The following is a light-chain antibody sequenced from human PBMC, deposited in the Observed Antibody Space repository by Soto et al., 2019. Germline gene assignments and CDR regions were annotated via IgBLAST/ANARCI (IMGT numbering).Light chain of an antibody. Sequence: EIVLTQSPATLSLSPGERATLCCRASQSVRGYLAWYQQKPGRAPGLLIYGASKRATGIPDRLSGSESGTDFALTINSLDPEDYPVYYCQQYGRSPPFGQGTRLEIK. CDR1: QSVRGY. V-gene: IGKV3-20*01. CDR2: GAS. CDR3: QQYGRSPP. J-gene: IGKJ5*01.